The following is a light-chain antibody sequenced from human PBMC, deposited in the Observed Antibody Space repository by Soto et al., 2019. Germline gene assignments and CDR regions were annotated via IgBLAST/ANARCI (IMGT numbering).Light chain of an antibody. V-gene: IGLV2-23*01. CDR1: SGFVGSFTL. J-gene: IGLJ1*01. CDR2: EGH. Sequence: QPSLAQPAPGSRTPGQPITISGTGTSGFVGSFTLVSWYQQHPWRAPKLMISEGHRRPSGVPDRFSDSTSSYSASLTLSGPQADDEADHYGRLSIGAASCVFGAGIK. CDR3: RLSIGAASCV.